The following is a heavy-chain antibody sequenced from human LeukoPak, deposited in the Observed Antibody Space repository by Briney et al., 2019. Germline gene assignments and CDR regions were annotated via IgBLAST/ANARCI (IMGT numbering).Heavy chain of an antibody. D-gene: IGHD3-22*01. CDR3: AKELESSGSWDY. CDR2: ISGSGGST. J-gene: IGHJ4*02. V-gene: IGHV3-23*01. Sequence: GGSLRLSCAASGFTFSSYAMSWVRQAPGKGLVWVSAISGSGGSTYYADSVKGRFTISRDNSKNTLYLQMNSLRAEDTAVYFCAKELESSGSWDYWGQGTLVTVSS. CDR1: GFTFSSYA.